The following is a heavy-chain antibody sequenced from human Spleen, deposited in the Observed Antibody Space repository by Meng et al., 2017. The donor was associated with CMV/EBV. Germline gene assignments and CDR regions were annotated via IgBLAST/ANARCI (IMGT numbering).Heavy chain of an antibody. CDR2: INPNNGGT. J-gene: IGHJ6*02. V-gene: IGHV1-2*02. Sequence: ASVKVSCKASGYTFTGYYMHWVRQAPGQGLEWMGWINPNNGGTNYAQKFQARVTMTRDTSINTTYMELSRLKSDDTAVYYCVRDRALTMFGVAKVGSEYYYGMDVWGQGTPVTVSS. CDR1: GYTFTGYY. CDR3: VRDRALTMFGVAKVGSEYYYGMDV. D-gene: IGHD3-3*01.